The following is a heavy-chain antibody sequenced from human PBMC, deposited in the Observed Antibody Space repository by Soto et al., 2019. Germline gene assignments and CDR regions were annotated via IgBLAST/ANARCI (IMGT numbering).Heavy chain of an antibody. Sequence: ASVKVSCKASGYTFTSYDINWVRHATGQGLEWMGWMNPNSGNTGYAQKFQGRVTMTRNTSISTAYMELSSLRSEDTAVYYCARDTSSWYSYDYWGQGTLVTVSS. D-gene: IGHD6-13*01. CDR3: ARDTSSWYSYDY. CDR2: MNPNSGNT. CDR1: GYTFTSYD. V-gene: IGHV1-8*01. J-gene: IGHJ4*02.